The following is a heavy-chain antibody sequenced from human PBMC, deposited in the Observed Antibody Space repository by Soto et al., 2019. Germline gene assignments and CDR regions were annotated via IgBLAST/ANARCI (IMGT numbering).Heavy chain of an antibody. J-gene: IGHJ5*02. Sequence: PSETLSLTCTVSGGSISNYYWSWLRQPPGKGLEWIGNIYYSGSTNYNPSLKSRVTISIDTSKNQFSLTMASVTAADTALYYCARHSDGFHSWFDPWGQGTLVTVSS. CDR3: ARHSDGFHSWFDP. CDR1: GGSISNYY. CDR2: IYYSGST. D-gene: IGHD3-10*01. V-gene: IGHV4-59*08.